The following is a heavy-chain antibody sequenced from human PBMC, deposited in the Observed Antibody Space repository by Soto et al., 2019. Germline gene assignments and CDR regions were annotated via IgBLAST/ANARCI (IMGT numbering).Heavy chain of an antibody. V-gene: IGHV3-30*18. CDR2: ISYDGSNK. D-gene: IGHD3-22*01. J-gene: IGHJ4*02. CDR1: GFTFSSYG. Sequence: QVQLVESGGGVVQPGRSLRLSSAASGFTFSSYGMHWVRQAPGKGLEWVAVISYDGSNKYYADSVKGRFTISRDNSKSTLYLQMNSLRAEDTAVYYCAKAARYYDSSGYYFPWGFDYWGQGTLVTVSS. CDR3: AKAARYYDSSGYYFPWGFDY.